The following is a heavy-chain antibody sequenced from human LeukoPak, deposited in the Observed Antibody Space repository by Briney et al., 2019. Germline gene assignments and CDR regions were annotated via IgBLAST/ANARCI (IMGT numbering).Heavy chain of an antibody. CDR1: GYSISSGYY. J-gene: IGHJ4*02. Sequence: PSETLSLTCTVSGYSISSGYYWGWIRQPPGKGLEWIGSIYHSGSTYYNPSLKSRVTISVDTSKNQFSLKLSSVTAADTAVYYCARDLGLGTEFDYWGQGTLVTVSS. CDR2: IYHSGST. V-gene: IGHV4-38-2*02. CDR3: ARDLGLGTEFDY.